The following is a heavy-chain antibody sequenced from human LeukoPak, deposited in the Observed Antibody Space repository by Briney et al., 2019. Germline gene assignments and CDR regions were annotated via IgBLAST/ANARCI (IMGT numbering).Heavy chain of an antibody. J-gene: IGHJ4*02. V-gene: IGHV3-23*01. Sequence: PGGSLRLSCAASGFTFSSYAMSWVRQAPGKGLEWVSAISGSGGSTYYADSVKGRFTISRDNSKNTLYLQMNSLRAEDTAVYYCARVIYDFWSGSNPSDFDYWGQGTLVTVSS. D-gene: IGHD3-3*01. CDR3: ARVIYDFWSGSNPSDFDY. CDR1: GFTFSSYA. CDR2: ISGSGGST.